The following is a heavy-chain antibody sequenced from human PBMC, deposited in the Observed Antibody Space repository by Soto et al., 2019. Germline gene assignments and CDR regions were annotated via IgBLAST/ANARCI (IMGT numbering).Heavy chain of an antibody. CDR3: ARVGRHSSSKRNYYYYYMGV. D-gene: IGHD6-6*01. Sequence: ASVKVCCKASGYTFTSYGISWVRQAPGQGLEWMGWISAYNGNTNYAQKLQGRVTMTTDTSTSTAYMELRSLRSDDTAVYYCARVGRHSSSKRNYYYYYMGVWGKGTTVTVSS. CDR2: ISAYNGNT. V-gene: IGHV1-18*01. J-gene: IGHJ6*03. CDR1: GYTFTSYG.